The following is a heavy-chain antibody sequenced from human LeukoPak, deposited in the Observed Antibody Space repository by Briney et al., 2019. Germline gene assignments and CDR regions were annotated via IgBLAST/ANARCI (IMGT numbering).Heavy chain of an antibody. CDR3: ASYHYDSSGYYPPAEYFQH. D-gene: IGHD3-22*01. V-gene: IGHV5-51*01. CDR2: IYPGDSDT. Sequence: GESLKISCKGSGYSFTSYWISWVRQMPGKGLEWMGIIYPGDSDTRYSPSFQGQVTISADKSISTAYLQWSSLKASDTAMYYCASYHYDSSGYYPPAEYFQHWGQGTLVTVSS. CDR1: GYSFTSYW. J-gene: IGHJ1*01.